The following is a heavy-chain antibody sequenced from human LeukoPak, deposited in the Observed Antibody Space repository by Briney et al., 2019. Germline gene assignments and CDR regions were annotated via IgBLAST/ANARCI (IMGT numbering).Heavy chain of an antibody. CDR2: INHNGGT. J-gene: IGHJ6*03. V-gene: IGHV4-34*01. CDR1: GGSFSDYS. D-gene: IGHD3-9*01. Sequence: TASETLSLTCAVYGGSFSDYSWTWIRQAPGEGLEWIGEINHNGGTNHNPSLVSRVIMSVDTSKNQFSLKVSSVTAADTAVYYCARVAYRYSINDWSRTGLGAYATKYYYYMDVRGKGTTVTVSS. CDR3: ARVAYRYSINDWSRTGLGAYATKYYYYMDV.